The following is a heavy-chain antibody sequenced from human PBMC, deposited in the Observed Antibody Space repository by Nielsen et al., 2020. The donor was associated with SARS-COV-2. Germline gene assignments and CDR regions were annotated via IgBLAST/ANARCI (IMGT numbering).Heavy chain of an antibody. J-gene: IGHJ3*02. CDR3: ARDQTYYDILTGSSPPPDALDI. CDR1: GYTFTSYY. Sequence: SVKVSCKASGYTFTSYYMHWVRQAPGQGLEWMGIINPSGGSTSYAQKFQGRVTMTRDTSTSTVYMELSSLRSEDTAVYYCARDQTYYDILTGSSPPPDALDIWGQGTMVTVSS. D-gene: IGHD3-9*01. V-gene: IGHV1-46*01. CDR2: INPSGGST.